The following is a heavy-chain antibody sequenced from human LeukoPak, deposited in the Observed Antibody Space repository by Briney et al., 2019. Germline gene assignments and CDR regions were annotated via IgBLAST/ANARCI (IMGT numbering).Heavy chain of an antibody. CDR2: IYYSGST. Sequence: SETLSLTCTVSGGSISSSSYYWGWIRQPPGKGLEWIGSIYYSGSTYYNPSLKSRVTISVDTSKNQFSLKLSSVTAADTAVYYCARLYRWNDVSGMRNYMDVWGKGTTVSVSS. CDR1: GGSISSSSYY. D-gene: IGHD1-1*01. V-gene: IGHV4-39*07. CDR3: ARLYRWNDVSGMRNYMDV. J-gene: IGHJ6*03.